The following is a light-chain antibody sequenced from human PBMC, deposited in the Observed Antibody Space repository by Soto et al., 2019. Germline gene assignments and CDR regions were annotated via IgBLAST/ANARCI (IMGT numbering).Light chain of an antibody. Sequence: SYELTQPPSVSVAPGKTARITCGGNNIGSKSVHWYQQKPGQAPVLVIYYDSDRPSGIPERFSGSNSGNTATLTISRVEAGDEADYDCQVWDSSSDHPVFGTGTKVTVL. CDR3: QVWDSSSDHPV. CDR1: NIGSKS. CDR2: YDS. V-gene: IGLV3-21*04. J-gene: IGLJ1*01.